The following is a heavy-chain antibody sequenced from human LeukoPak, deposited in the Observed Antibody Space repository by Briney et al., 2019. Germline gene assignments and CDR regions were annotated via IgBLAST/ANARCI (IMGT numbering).Heavy chain of an antibody. Sequence: ASVKVSCKASGYTFTGYYMHWVRQAPGQGLEWMGRINPNSGGTNYAQKFQGRVTMTRDTSISTAYMELRRLRSDDTAVYYCARDLRPRDILTGYYFFDYWGQGTLVTVSS. CDR2: INPNSGGT. V-gene: IGHV1-2*06. J-gene: IGHJ4*02. D-gene: IGHD3-9*01. CDR3: ARDLRPRDILTGYYFFDY. CDR1: GYTFTGYY.